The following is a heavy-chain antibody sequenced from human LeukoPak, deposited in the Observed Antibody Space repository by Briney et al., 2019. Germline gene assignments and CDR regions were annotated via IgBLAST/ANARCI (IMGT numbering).Heavy chain of an antibody. D-gene: IGHD4-17*01. J-gene: IGHJ4*02. CDR2: ISSSSTYI. Sequence: GGSLRLSCATSGFTFSAYNMNWVRQAPGKGLEWVSSISSSSTYIYYADSVKGRFTISRDNAKNSLYLQINSLRAEDTAVYYCARTRITVTTRSWDYWGQGTLVTVSS. CDR3: ARTRITVTTRSWDY. CDR1: GFTFSAYN. V-gene: IGHV3-21*01.